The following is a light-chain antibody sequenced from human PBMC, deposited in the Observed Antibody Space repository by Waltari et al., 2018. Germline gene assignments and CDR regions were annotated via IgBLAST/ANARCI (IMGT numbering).Light chain of an antibody. CDR3: QSYDSSLGGSV. J-gene: IGLJ2*01. CDR1: SPNIGAGYD. Sequence: QSVLTQPPSVSGAPGQRVTIPCPGSSPNIGAGYDVNWYQQLPGKAPKLLIHGNSNRPSGVPDRISGSKSGTSASLAITGLQAEDEADYYCQSYDSSLGGSVFGGGTKLTVL. V-gene: IGLV1-40*01. CDR2: GNS.